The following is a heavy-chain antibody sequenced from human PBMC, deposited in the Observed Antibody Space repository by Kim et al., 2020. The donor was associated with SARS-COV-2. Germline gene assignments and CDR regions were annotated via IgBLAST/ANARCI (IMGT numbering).Heavy chain of an antibody. Sequence: GGSLRLSCAASGFTFSSYGMHWVRQAPGKGLEWVAVIWYDGSNKYYADSVKGRFTISRDNSKNTLYLQMNSLRAEDTAVYYCARDFRVAVAGSPGSPPDFDYWGQGTLVTVSS. CDR2: IWYDGSNK. CDR3: ARDFRVAVAGSPGSPPDFDY. J-gene: IGHJ4*02. D-gene: IGHD6-19*01. V-gene: IGHV3-33*01. CDR1: GFTFSSYG.